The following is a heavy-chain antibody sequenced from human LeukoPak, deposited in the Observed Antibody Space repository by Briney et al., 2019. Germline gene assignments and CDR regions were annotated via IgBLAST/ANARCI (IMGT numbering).Heavy chain of an antibody. J-gene: IGHJ4*02. CDR2: INSDGSST. CDR1: GFTFSSYW. D-gene: IGHD3-10*01. Sequence: GGSLRLSCAASGFTFSSYWMHWVRQAPGKGLVWVSRINSDGSSTSYADSVKGRFTISRDNAKNTLYLQMNSLRAEDTAVYYCARDRGGFGEFLVEPFDYWGQGTLVTVSS. V-gene: IGHV3-74*01. CDR3: ARDRGGFGEFLVEPFDY.